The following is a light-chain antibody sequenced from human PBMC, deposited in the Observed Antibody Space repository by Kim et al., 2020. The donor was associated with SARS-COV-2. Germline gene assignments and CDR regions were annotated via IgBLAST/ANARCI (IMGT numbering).Light chain of an antibody. V-gene: IGKV1-39*01. CDR1: QRIDTY. CDR3: QQSDSTPWT. Sequence: DIQMTQSPSSLSASMGDRVTITCRASQRIDTYLNWYQQKPGKAPKFLIYTASTLQSGVPSRFSGSGSGTDFTLTISSLQPEDSATYYCQQSDSTPWTFGQGTKVDIK. CDR2: TAS. J-gene: IGKJ1*01.